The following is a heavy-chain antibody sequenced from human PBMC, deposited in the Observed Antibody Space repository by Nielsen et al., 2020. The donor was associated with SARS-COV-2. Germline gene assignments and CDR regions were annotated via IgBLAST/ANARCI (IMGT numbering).Heavy chain of an antibody. D-gene: IGHD6-13*01. CDR1: GFTFSSYW. Sequence: GESLKISCAASGFTFSSYWMHWVRQAPGKGLVWVSRINSDGSSTSYADSVKGRFTISRDNAKNTLYLQMNSLRAEDTAVYYCARDSEQQLVSLLHWFDPWGQGTLVTVSS. CDR3: ARDSEQQLVSLLHWFDP. J-gene: IGHJ5*02. CDR2: INSDGSST. V-gene: IGHV3-74*01.